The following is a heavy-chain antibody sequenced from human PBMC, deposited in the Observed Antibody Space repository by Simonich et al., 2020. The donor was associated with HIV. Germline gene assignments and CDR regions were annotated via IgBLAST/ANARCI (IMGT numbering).Heavy chain of an antibody. V-gene: IGHV3-23*01. CDR1: GFTFSSYA. Sequence: EVQLLESGGGLVQPGGSLRLSCAASGFTFSSYAMSWVRQAPGKGLGWVSGNSGSGGSTYYADSVKGRFTISRDNPKNTLYLQMNSLRAEDTAVYYCARDRDDIDVWGQGTTVTVSS. D-gene: IGHD3-10*01. CDR3: ARDRDDIDV. CDR2: NSGSGGST. J-gene: IGHJ6*02.